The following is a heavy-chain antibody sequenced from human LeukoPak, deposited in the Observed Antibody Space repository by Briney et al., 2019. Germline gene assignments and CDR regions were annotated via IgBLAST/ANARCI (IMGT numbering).Heavy chain of an antibody. CDR2: IYASGNT. J-gene: IGHJ4*02. CDR3: VKDGPLGSDF. D-gene: IGHD2-15*01. Sequence: PSETLSLTCTISGAYISTYYWSWIRQPAGKGLEWIGRIYASGNTYKNPSLESRVTMSVDTSNNQFTLNLTSVNGADTTMYYFVKDGPLGSDFWGQGTQVTVSS. CDR1: GAYISTYY. V-gene: IGHV4-4*07.